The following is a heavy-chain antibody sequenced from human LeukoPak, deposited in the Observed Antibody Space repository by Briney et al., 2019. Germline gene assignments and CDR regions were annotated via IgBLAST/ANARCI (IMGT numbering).Heavy chain of an antibody. V-gene: IGHV3-23*01. J-gene: IGHJ4*02. D-gene: IGHD2-2*03. CDR3: AKDSHWILFDD. Sequence: GGSLRLSCAASGFTFSSYGMSWVRQAPGKGLEWVSGIGGSGTRTYYADSVKGRFTISRDNSKNTLYLQMNSLRDEDTAVYYCAKDSHWILFDDWGQGTLVTVSS. CDR1: GFTFSSYG. CDR2: IGGSGTRT.